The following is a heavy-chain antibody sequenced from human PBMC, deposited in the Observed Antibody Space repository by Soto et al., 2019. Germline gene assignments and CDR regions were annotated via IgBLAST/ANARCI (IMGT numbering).Heavy chain of an antibody. Sequence: EVQLVESGGGLVQPGGSLRLSCAASGFTVSSNYMSWVRQAPGKGLEWVSVIYSGGSTYYADSVKGRFTISRDNSKNTLHLQMNRLRAEVTAVYYCPRESSIQLGYYYGSGSYQAYWGQGTLVTVSS. D-gene: IGHD3-10*01. J-gene: IGHJ4*02. CDR2: IYSGGST. CDR3: PRESSIQLGYYYGSGSYQAY. V-gene: IGHV3-66*01. CDR1: GFTVSSNY.